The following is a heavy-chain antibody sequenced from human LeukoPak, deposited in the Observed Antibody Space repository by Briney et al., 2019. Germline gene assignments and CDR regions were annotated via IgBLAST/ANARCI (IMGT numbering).Heavy chain of an antibody. CDR2: IYHSGST. CDR1: GYSISSGYY. V-gene: IGHV4-38-2*01. J-gene: IGHJ3*02. CDR3: ARLPAFDI. Sequence: SQTLSLTCAVSGYSISSGYYWGWIRQPPGKGLEWIGSIYHSGSTYYNPSLKSRVTISVDTSKNQFSLKLSSVTAADTAVYYCARLPAFDIWGQGTMVTVSS.